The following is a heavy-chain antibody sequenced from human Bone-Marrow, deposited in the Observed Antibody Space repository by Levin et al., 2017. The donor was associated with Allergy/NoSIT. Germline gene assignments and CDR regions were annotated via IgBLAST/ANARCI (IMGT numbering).Heavy chain of an antibody. Sequence: GESLKISCAASGFTFSSYAMSWVRQAPGKGLEWVSTISGSGGSTYYADSVKGRFTISRDNSKNTLYLQMNSLRAEDTAVYYCVKAGHWNYYFDYWGQGTLVTVSS. V-gene: IGHV3-23*01. J-gene: IGHJ4*02. D-gene: IGHD1-7*01. CDR3: VKAGHWNYYFDY. CDR1: GFTFSSYA. CDR2: ISGSGGST.